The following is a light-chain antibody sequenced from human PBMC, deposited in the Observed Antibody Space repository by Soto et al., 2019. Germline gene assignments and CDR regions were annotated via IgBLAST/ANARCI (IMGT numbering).Light chain of an antibody. J-gene: IGLJ1*01. CDR1: GSNIGAPYD. CDR3: QSYDSSLSGYV. CDR2: GST. Sequence: QSVLTHPPSLSWAPGQRVTVSCTGSGSNIGAPYDVHWYQHLPGTAPKLLIYGSTNRPSGVPGRFSGSKSGTSASLAITGLQAEDEADYYCQSYDSSLSGYVFGAGTKVTVL. V-gene: IGLV1-40*01.